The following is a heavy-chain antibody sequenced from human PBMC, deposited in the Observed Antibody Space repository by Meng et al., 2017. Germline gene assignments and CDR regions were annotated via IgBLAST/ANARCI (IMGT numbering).Heavy chain of an antibody. J-gene: IGHJ4*02. Sequence: QLEGSGPGLGRASENLCPDCTVARDTVTVRSHYWSWIRQPPGKGLEWSGNNDYGGSTSSKPPLRSRVNILVDTANNQFFLKMSFVTAADTAVFYCAGTRGDYYFDYWGQGTLVTVSS. V-gene: IGHV4-61*01. CDR3: AGTRGDYYFDY. CDR1: RDTVTVRSHY. D-gene: IGHD3-16*01. CDR2: NDYGGST.